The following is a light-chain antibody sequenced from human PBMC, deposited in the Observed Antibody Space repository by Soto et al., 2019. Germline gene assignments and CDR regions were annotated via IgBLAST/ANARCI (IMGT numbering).Light chain of an antibody. Sequence: EIVMTQSPATLSVARGERATLSCRASQSVSSNLLAWYQQKPGQAPRLLIYGANNRATGIPDRFSGSGSGTDFTLTISRLEPEDFAVYYCKQYGSSPRTFGQGTKVDI. CDR1: QSVSSNL. CDR3: KQYGSSPRT. V-gene: IGKV3-20*01. CDR2: GAN. J-gene: IGKJ1*01.